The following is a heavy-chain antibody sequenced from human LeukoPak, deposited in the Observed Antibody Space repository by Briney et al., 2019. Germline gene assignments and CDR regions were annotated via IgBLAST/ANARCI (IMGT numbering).Heavy chain of an antibody. J-gene: IGHJ4*02. CDR3: AREGYFDWLLHYDY. CDR2: ISAYNGNT. V-gene: IGHV1-18*01. Sequence: GASVKVSCKASGYTFTSYGISWVRQAPGLGLEWMGWISAYNGNTNYAQKLQGRVTMTTDTSTSTAYMELRSLRSDDTAVYYCAREGYFDWLLHYDYWGQGTLVTVSS. D-gene: IGHD3-9*01. CDR1: GYTFTSYG.